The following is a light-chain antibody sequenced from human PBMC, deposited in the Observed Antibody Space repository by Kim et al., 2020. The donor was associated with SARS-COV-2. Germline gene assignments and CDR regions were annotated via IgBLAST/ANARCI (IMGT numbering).Light chain of an antibody. V-gene: IGLV2-11*01. J-gene: IGLJ3*02. CDR2: DVT. CDR1: RSDVGGYIY. Sequence: PGQSVTISCTGTRSDVGGYIYVSWYQHHPGKAPKLMIYDVTKRPSGVPDRFSGSKSGNTASLTISGLQAEDEADYYCCSYAGSYWVFGGGTQLTVL. CDR3: CSYAGSYWV.